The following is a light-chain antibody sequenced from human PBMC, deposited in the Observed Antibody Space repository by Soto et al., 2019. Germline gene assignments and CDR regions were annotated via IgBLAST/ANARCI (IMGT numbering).Light chain of an antibody. CDR1: QDIKNY. V-gene: IGKV1-33*01. CDR3: QQYDNLPLT. J-gene: IGKJ4*01. Sequence: DIQMTQSPSSLSASVVDRVTITCQASQDIKNYLNWYQQKSGKAPKLLIYDASDLETGVPSRFSGSGSGTDFTFTINSLQPEDIATYYCQQYDNLPLTFGGGTRWIS. CDR2: DAS.